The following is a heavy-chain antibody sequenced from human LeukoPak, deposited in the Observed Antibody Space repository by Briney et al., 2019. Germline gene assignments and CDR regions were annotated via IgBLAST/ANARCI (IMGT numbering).Heavy chain of an antibody. Sequence: SVKVSCKASGFTFTSSAMQWVRQARGQRLEGRGWIVVGSGNTKYAQKFQERVTITRDMSTSTAYMELSSLRSEDTAVYYCAADGPSGYYYMDVWGKGTTVTVSS. D-gene: IGHD6-25*01. CDR3: AADGPSGYYYMDV. CDR2: IVVGSGNT. CDR1: GFTFTSSA. J-gene: IGHJ6*03. V-gene: IGHV1-58*02.